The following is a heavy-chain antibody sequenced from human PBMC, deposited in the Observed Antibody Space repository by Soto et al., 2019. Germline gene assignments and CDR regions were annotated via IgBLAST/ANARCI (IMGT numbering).Heavy chain of an antibody. CDR1: GYTFTSFD. CDR3: ARDSYPSYPSSNWFDP. CDR2: INPNSGGT. J-gene: IGHJ5*02. Sequence: GASVNVSCQTSGYTFTSFDIHWVRQAPGQGLEWMGWINPNSGGTNYAQKFQGRVTMTRDTSISTAYMELSRLRSDDTAVYYCARDSYPSYPSSNWFDPWGQGTLVTVSS. V-gene: IGHV1-2*02. D-gene: IGHD3-10*01.